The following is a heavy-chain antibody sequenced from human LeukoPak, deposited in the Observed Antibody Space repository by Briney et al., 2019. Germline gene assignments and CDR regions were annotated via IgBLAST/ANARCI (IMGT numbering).Heavy chain of an antibody. CDR2: IYYSGST. CDR1: GGSISSYY. J-gene: IGHJ4*02. CDR3: ARIAVNYYDSSGYYFDY. Sequence: KASETLSLTCTVPGGSISSYYWSWIRQPPGKGLEWIGYIYYSGSTNYNPSLKSRVTISVDTSKNQFSLKLSSVTAADTAVYYCARIAVNYYDSSGYYFDYWGQGTLVTVSS. V-gene: IGHV4-59*01. D-gene: IGHD3-22*01.